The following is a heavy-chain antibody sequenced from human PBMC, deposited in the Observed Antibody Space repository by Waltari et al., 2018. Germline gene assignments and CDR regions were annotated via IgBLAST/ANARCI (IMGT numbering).Heavy chain of an antibody. Sequence: EVQLVESGGGLVKPGGSLRLSCAASGCTFSSYSMNWVRQAPGKGLEWVSYISSSSSYISYADSVKGRFTISRDNAKNSLYLQMNSLRAEDTAVYYCASTGLIISYWGQGTLVTVSS. CDR3: ASTGLIISY. CDR2: ISSSSSYI. V-gene: IGHV3-21*01. CDR1: GCTFSSYS. D-gene: IGHD3-10*01. J-gene: IGHJ4*02.